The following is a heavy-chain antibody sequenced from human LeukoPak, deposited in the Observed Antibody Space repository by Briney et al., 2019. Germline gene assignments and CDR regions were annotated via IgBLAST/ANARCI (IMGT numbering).Heavy chain of an antibody. J-gene: IGHJ3*02. CDR3: ARDLVTVTKGFDI. V-gene: IGHV4-59*11. D-gene: IGHD4-17*01. CDR1: TDSFSSHY. Sequence: PSETLSLTCAVSTDSFSSHYWTWIRQPPGKGLEWIGYISYIGSTNYNPSLTSRVTISIDTSKNQLSLKMSSVTAADTAVYFCARDLVTVTKGFDIWGQGTMVSVSS. CDR2: ISYIGST.